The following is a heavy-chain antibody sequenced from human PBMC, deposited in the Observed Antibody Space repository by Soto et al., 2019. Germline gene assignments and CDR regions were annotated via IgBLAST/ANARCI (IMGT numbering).Heavy chain of an antibody. CDR1: GGSISPYY. Sequence: SETLSLTCTVSGGSISPYYWSWIRQTPGKGLESIAYIYYSGSTNYNPSLKSRVTISVDTSKNQCSLKLSSVTAADTAVYYCARASYYSDSFGYFLDSWGQGTLVTVSS. CDR2: IYYSGST. CDR3: ARASYYSDSFGYFLDS. J-gene: IGHJ4*02. V-gene: IGHV4-59*01. D-gene: IGHD3-22*01.